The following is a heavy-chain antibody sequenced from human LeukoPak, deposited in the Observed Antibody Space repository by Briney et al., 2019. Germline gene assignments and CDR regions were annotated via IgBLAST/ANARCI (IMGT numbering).Heavy chain of an antibody. CDR3: ARNPREGDAFDI. J-gene: IGHJ3*02. Sequence: AASGKVACKASGYTFTIYGISWVRQAPGQWLEWMGWISAYNGNTNYAQKLQGRVTMATDTSTSTAYMELRSLRSDDTAVYYCARNPREGDAFDIWGQGTMVTVSS. V-gene: IGHV1-18*01. D-gene: IGHD5-24*01. CDR2: ISAYNGNT. CDR1: GYTFTIYG.